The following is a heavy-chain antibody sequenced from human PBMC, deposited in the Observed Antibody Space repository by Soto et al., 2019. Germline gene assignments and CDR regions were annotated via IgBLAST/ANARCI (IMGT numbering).Heavy chain of an antibody. J-gene: IGHJ4*02. CDR2: INPSGGST. CDR3: AIVAGRPDFDY. CDR1: GYTFTSYY. D-gene: IGHD6-19*01. V-gene: IGHV1-46*01. Sequence: VKVSCKASGYTFTSYYMHCVRQAPGQGLEWMGIINPSGGSTSYAQKFQGRVTMTKDKSTSTVYMELSSLRSEDTAVYYCAIVAGRPDFDYWGQGTLVTGSS.